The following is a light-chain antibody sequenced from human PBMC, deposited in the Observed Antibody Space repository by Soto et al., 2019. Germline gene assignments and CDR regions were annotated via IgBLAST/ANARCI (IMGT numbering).Light chain of an antibody. J-gene: IGKJ4*01. CDR3: QQSYSTLLT. V-gene: IGKV1-39*01. Sequence: DIQMTQSPSSLSASVGDRVTITCRASQSISSYLNWYQQKPGKAPKLLIYDASSLQSGVPSRFSGSGSETDFTLTISSLQPEDFATYYCQQSYSTLLTFGGGTKVEIK. CDR2: DAS. CDR1: QSISSY.